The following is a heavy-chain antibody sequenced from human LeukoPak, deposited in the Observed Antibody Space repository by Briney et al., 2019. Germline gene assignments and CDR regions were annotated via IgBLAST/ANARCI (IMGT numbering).Heavy chain of an antibody. CDR1: GGTFSSYA. CDR3: ARDGLGESALYYFDY. J-gene: IGHJ4*02. V-gene: IGHV1-69*05. CDR2: IIPIFGTA. D-gene: IGHD3-10*01. Sequence: ASVKVSCKASGGTFSSYAFSWVRQAPGQGLEWMGRIIPIFGTANYAQKFQGRVTITTDESTSTAYMELSSLRSEDTAVYYCARDGLGESALYYFDYWGQGTLVTVSS.